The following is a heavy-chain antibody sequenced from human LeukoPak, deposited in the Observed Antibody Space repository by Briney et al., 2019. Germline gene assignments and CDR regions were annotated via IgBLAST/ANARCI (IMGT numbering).Heavy chain of an antibody. Sequence: PGGSLRFSCAASGFTFSSYGMHWVRQAPGKGLEWVAFIRYDGSNKYYADSVKGRFTISRDNSKNTLYLQMNSLRAEDTAVYYCAKDGPHISSSGWQYYYYYYGMDVWGQGTTVTVSS. V-gene: IGHV3-30*02. CDR2: IRYDGSNK. CDR3: AKDGPHISSSGWQYYYYYYGMDV. D-gene: IGHD6-19*01. J-gene: IGHJ6*02. CDR1: GFTFSSYG.